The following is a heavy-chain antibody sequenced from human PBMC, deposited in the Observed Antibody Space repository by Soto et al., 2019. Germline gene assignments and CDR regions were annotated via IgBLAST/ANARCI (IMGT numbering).Heavy chain of an antibody. J-gene: IGHJ4*02. CDR1: GFTFSGSA. V-gene: IGHV3-73*02. Sequence: EVQLVESGGGLVQPGESVKLSCAASGFTFSGSAIHWVRQASGKGLEWVGRIKTRSYSYATAYTASVEGRFTISRDDSKNTAYLQMNSLTTEDTAVYYCARLRARGAGDNSPPYYLDYWGQGTLVTVSS. CDR3: ARLRARGAGDNSPPYYLDY. CDR2: IKTRSYSYAT. D-gene: IGHD2-21*01.